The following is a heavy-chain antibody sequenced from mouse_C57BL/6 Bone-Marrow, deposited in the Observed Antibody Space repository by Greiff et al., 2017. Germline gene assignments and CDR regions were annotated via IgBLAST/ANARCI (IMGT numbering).Heavy chain of an antibody. D-gene: IGHD2-4*01. CDR1: GYTFTSYW. Sequence: QVQLQQPGAELVRPGTSVKLSCEASGYTFTSYWMHWVKQRPGQGLEWIGVIDPSDSYTNYNQKFKGKATLTVDTSSSTAYMQLSSLTSEDSAVYYCARDSYDYDWYFDVWGTGTTVTVSS. CDR3: ARDSYDYDWYFDV. J-gene: IGHJ1*03. CDR2: IDPSDSYT. V-gene: IGHV1-59*01.